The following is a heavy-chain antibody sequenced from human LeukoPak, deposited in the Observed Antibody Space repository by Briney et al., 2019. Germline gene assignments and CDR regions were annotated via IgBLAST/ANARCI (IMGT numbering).Heavy chain of an antibody. D-gene: IGHD3-22*01. Sequence: SETLSLICTVSGGSISSGSYYWSWIRQPAGKGLEWIGRIYTSGSTNYNPSLKSRVTISVDTSKNQFSLKLSSVTAADTAVYYCARVSYDSSGYYSSAFAFDIWGQGTMVTVSS. CDR1: GGSISSGSYY. CDR2: IYTSGST. CDR3: ARVSYDSSGYYSSAFAFDI. V-gene: IGHV4-61*02. J-gene: IGHJ3*02.